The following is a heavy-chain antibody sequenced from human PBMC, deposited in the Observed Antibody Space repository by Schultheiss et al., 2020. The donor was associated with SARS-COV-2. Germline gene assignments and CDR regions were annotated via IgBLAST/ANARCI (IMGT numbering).Heavy chain of an antibody. CDR1: GFTFGIYA. Sequence: GESLKISCAASGFTFGIYALTWVRQPPGKGLEWVSYISSSSSYTNYADSVKGRFTISRDNAKNSLYLQMNSLRAEDTAVYYCARDRGYNWNDVFAFDIWGQGTMVTVSS. V-gene: IGHV3-21*05. CDR2: ISSSSSYT. D-gene: IGHD1-1*01. J-gene: IGHJ3*02. CDR3: ARDRGYNWNDVFAFDI.